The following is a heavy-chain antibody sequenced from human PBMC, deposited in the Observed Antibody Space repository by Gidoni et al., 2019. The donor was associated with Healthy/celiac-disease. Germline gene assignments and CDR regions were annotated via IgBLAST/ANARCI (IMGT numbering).Heavy chain of an antibody. CDR3: ARVRQLWLPFDAFDI. J-gene: IGHJ3*02. CDR2: INPNSGGT. CDR1: GYTFTGYY. V-gene: IGHV1-2*02. D-gene: IGHD5-18*01. Sequence: QVQLVQSGAEVKKPGASVKFSCKASGYTFTGYYMHWVRQAPGQGLEWMGWINPNSGGTNYAQKFQGRVTMTRDTSISTAYMELSRLRSDDTAVYYCARVRQLWLPFDAFDIWGQGTMVTVSS.